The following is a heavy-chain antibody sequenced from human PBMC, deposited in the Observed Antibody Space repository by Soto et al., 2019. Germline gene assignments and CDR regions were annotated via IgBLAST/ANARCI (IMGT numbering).Heavy chain of an antibody. J-gene: IGHJ4*02. CDR1: GFTFSSYA. V-gene: IGHV3-64*01. CDR2: ISSNGGST. D-gene: IGHD5-12*01. Sequence: EVQLVESGGGLVQPGGSLRLSCAASGFTFSSYAMHWVRQAPGKGLEYVSVISSNGGSTYYANSVKGRFTISRDNSKNTLYLKMGSLRAEDMAVYYCARGGRGYEFDYWGQGTLVTVSS. CDR3: ARGGRGYEFDY.